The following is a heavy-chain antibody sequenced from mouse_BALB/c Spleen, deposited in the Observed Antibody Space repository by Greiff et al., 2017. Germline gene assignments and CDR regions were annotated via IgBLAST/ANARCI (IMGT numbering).Heavy chain of an antibody. CDR3: ARDGRLDWYFDV. CDR1: GFTFSDFY. V-gene: IGHV7-1*02. CDR2: SRNKANDYTT. J-gene: IGHJ1*01. Sequence: EVNVVESGGGLVQPGGSLRLSCATSGFTFSDFYMEWVRQPPGKRLEWIAASRNKANDYTTEYSASVKGRFIVSRDTSQSILYLQMNALRAEDTAIYYCARDGRLDWYFDVWGAGTTVTVSS. D-gene: IGHD2-2*01.